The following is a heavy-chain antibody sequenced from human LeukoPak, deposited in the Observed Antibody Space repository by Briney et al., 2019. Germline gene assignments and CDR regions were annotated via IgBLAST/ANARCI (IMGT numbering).Heavy chain of an antibody. CDR1: GFTFSSYA. V-gene: IGHV3-74*01. D-gene: IGHD2-8*01. J-gene: IGHJ4*02. Sequence: GGSLRLSCAASGFTFSSYAMSWVRQVPGKGLVWVSRISGDGSSIFYADSVKGRFTISRDNAKNSLYVQMNSLGADDSAVYYCARSSNGVYIQWGQGTLVTVSS. CDR2: ISGDGSSI. CDR3: ARSSNGVYIQ.